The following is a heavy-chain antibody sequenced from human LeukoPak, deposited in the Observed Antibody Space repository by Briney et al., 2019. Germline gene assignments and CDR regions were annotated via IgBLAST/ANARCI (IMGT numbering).Heavy chain of an antibody. CDR3: ARRLIAVAGNFDY. V-gene: IGHV4-38-2*02. CDR2: IYHSGST. D-gene: IGHD6-19*01. J-gene: IGHJ4*02. Sequence: SETLSLTCTVSGYSISSGYYWGWIRQPPGKGLEWIGSIYHSGSTYYNPSLKSRVTISVDTSKNQFSLKLSSVTAADTAVYYCARRLIAVAGNFDYWGQGTLVTVSS. CDR1: GYSISSGYY.